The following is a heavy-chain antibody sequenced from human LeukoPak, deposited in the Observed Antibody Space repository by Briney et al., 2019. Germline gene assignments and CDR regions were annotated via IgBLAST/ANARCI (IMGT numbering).Heavy chain of an antibody. CDR2: IYSGGRT. Sequence: GGSLRLSCAASGFTVSSNYMSWVRQAPGKGLEWVSVIYSGGRTYYADSVKGRFIISSHNSKNTLYLQMNSLRAEDTAVYYCARVNGGGFDHWGQGTLVTVSA. CDR3: ARVNGGGFDH. J-gene: IGHJ4*02. CDR1: GFTVSSNY. D-gene: IGHD3-10*01. V-gene: IGHV3-53*04.